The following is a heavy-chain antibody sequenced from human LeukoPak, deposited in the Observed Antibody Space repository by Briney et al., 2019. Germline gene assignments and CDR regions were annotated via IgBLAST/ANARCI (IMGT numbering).Heavy chain of an antibody. Sequence: SETLSLTCAVYGGSFSGYYWSWIRQPPGKGLEWIGETNHSGSTNYNPSLKSRVTISVDTSKNQFSLKLSSVTAADTAVYYCARGPLAVAGTGDYWGQGTLVAVSS. J-gene: IGHJ4*02. CDR3: ARGPLAVAGTGDY. CDR1: GGSFSGYY. CDR2: TNHSGST. D-gene: IGHD6-19*01. V-gene: IGHV4-34*01.